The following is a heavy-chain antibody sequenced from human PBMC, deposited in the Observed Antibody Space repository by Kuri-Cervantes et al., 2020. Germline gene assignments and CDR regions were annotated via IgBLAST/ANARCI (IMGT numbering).Heavy chain of an antibody. CDR3: ARSRAATKSVTRDYFDY. CDR2: INWNGGST. D-gene: IGHD6-13*01. J-gene: IGHJ4*02. V-gene: IGHV3-20*04. CDR1: GFTFDDYG. Sequence: GGSLRLSCAASGFTFDDYGMSWVRQAPGKGLEWVSGINWNGGSTGYADSVKGRFTISRDNAENSLYLQMNSLRAEDTAVYYCARSRAATKSVTRDYFDYWGQGTLVTVSS.